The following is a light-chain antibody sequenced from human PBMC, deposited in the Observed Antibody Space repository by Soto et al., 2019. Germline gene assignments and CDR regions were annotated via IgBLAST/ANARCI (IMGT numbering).Light chain of an antibody. Sequence: QSARTQPASVSGSPGQSITISCTGTSSDVGGYNYVSWYQQHPGKAPKLMIYDVSNRPSGVSNRFSGSKSGNTASLTISGLQAEDEADYYCTSYTSRSTRVFGTGTKVTVL. J-gene: IGLJ1*01. CDR1: SSDVGGYNY. CDR3: TSYTSRSTRV. CDR2: DVS. V-gene: IGLV2-14*01.